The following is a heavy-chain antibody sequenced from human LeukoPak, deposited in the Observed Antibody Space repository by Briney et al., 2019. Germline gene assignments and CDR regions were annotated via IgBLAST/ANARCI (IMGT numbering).Heavy chain of an antibody. CDR3: AREEVATMGGSYYGMDV. CDR1: GCTFSSYA. V-gene: IGHV3-30*04. CDR2: ISYDGSNK. Sequence: PWRSPRLSWAASGCTFSSYAMHWVRQAPGKGLGWVAGISYDGSNKYYADSVKGRFTISRDNSKNTLYLQMNSLRAEDTSVYYCAREEVATMGGSYYGMDVWGQGTTVTVSS. D-gene: IGHD5-12*01. J-gene: IGHJ6*02.